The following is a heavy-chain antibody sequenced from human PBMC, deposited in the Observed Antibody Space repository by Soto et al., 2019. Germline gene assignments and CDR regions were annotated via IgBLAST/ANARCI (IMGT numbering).Heavy chain of an antibody. V-gene: IGHV3-21*01. D-gene: IGHD3-9*01. CDR2: ISSSSSHI. Sequence: EVQLEESGGGLVKPGGSLRLSCEASGFIFSSFSMNWVRQAPGKGLEWVSSISSSSSHISYEDSVKGRFTISRDNAKNSLYLQMNSLRAEDTAVYYCARALNTYYDILYWGQGTLVTVSS. CDR1: GFIFSSFS. J-gene: IGHJ4*02. CDR3: ARALNTYYDILY.